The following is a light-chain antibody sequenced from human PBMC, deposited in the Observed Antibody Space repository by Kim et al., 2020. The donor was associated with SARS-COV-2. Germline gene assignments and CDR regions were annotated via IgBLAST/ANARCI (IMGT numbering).Light chain of an antibody. V-gene: IGLV1-44*01. Sequence: GQRVTISCSGSSSNIGSNAVHWYHHLPGAAPKLLIYTNNQRPSGVPDRFSGSKSGTSASLAISGLQSEDEADYYCAAWDDSLNGYVFGTGTKVTVL. J-gene: IGLJ1*01. CDR2: TNN. CDR3: AAWDDSLNGYV. CDR1: SSNIGSNA.